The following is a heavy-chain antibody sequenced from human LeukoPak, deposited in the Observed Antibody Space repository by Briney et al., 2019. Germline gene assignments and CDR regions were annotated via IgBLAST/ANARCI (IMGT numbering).Heavy chain of an antibody. CDR1: GYTFTSYY. CDR3: ARGGAARLIWFDP. J-gene: IGHJ5*02. D-gene: IGHD6-6*01. CDR2: INPSGGST. V-gene: IGHV1-46*03. Sequence: ASVKVSCQASGYTFTSYYMHWVRQAPGQGLEWMGIINPSGGSTSYAQKFQGRVTMTRDTSTSTVYKELSSLRSEDTAVYYCARGGAARLIWFDPWGQGTLVTVSS.